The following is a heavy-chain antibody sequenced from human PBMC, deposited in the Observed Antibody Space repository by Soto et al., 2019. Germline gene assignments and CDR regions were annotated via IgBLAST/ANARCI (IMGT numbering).Heavy chain of an antibody. CDR3: ARDDERWSDCDLGY. J-gene: IGHJ4*02. CDR1: GGTFSSYT. V-gene: IGHV1-69*04. Sequence: SVKVSCKASGGTFSSYTISWVRQAPGQGLEWMGRIIPILGIANYAQKFQGRVTITADKSTSTAYMELSSLRSEDTAVYYCARDDERWSDCDLGYWGQGVLVT. D-gene: IGHD2-21*01. CDR2: IIPILGIA.